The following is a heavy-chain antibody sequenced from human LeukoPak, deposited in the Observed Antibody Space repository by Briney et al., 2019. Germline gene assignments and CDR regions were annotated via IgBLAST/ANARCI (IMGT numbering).Heavy chain of an antibody. V-gene: IGHV3-21*01. CDR3: ARVGGTICSGGSCYSGYGMDV. J-gene: IGHJ6*04. Sequence: PGGSLRLSCAASGFTFSSYSMNWVRQAPGKGLEWVSSINSSSSYIYYADSVKGRFTISRDNAKNSLYLQMNSLRAEDTAVYYCARVGGTICSGGSCYSGYGMDVWGKGTTVTVSS. D-gene: IGHD2-15*01. CDR2: INSSSSYI. CDR1: GFTFSSYS.